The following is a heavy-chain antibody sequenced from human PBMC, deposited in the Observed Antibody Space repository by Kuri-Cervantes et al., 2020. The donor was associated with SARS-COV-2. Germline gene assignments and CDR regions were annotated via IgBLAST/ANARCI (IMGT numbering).Heavy chain of an antibody. D-gene: IGHD4-17*01. J-gene: IGHJ4*02. Sequence: GSLRLSCTVSGGSISSYYWSWIRQPPGKGLEWIGYIYYSGSTNYNPSLKSRVTISVDTSKNQFSLKLSSVTAAYTAVYYCAKGRTVTTHPFDYWGQGTLVTVSS. V-gene: IGHV4-59*01. CDR3: AKGRTVTTHPFDY. CDR2: IYYSGST. CDR1: GGSISSYY.